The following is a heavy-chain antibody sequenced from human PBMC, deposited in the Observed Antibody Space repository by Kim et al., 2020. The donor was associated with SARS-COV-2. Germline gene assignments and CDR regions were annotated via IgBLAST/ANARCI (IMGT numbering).Heavy chain of an antibody. Sequence: SETLSLTCTVSGGSISSYYWSWIRQPAGKGLEWIGRIYTSGSTNYNPSLKSRVTMSVDTSKNQFSLKLSSVTAADTAVYYCARGGRGSSSSDSYYYYMDVWGKGTTVTVSS. CDR2: IYTSGST. CDR1: GGSISSYY. CDR3: ARGGRGSSSSDSYYYYMDV. V-gene: IGHV4-4*07. J-gene: IGHJ6*03. D-gene: IGHD6-6*01.